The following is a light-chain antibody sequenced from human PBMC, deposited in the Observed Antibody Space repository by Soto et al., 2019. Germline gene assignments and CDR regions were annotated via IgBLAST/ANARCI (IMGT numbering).Light chain of an antibody. CDR2: AST. V-gene: IGKV3-20*01. CDR1: QSVSSNH. J-gene: IGKJ1*01. Sequence: EIVVTQSPSTLSLSPGERATLSCRASQSVSSNHLAWYQQKPGQAPRLLIFASTGRPTVIPDRFTGSGSGTDFTLTISRLEPEDFAVYYCQLYGTSPKTFGQGTKVDIK. CDR3: QLYGTSPKT.